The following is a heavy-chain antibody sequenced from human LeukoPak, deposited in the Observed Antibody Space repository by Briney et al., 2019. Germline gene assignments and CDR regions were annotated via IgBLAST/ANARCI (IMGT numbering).Heavy chain of an antibody. CDR1: GYNVSSDNAA. CDR3: ARARSASYPDY. J-gene: IGHJ4*02. Sequence: SQTLSLTCAISGYNVSSDNAAWNWIRQSPSRGLEWQGRTYYRSQWYTDYAGSVQTRIIINPDTSMNQFSLQLNSVTPDDTAFYYCARARSASYPDYWGQGTLVTVSS. CDR2: TYYRSQWYT. V-gene: IGHV6-1*01. D-gene: IGHD3-10*01.